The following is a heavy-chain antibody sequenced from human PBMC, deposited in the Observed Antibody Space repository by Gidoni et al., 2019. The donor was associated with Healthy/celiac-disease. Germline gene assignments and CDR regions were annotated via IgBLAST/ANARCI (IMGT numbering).Heavy chain of an antibody. D-gene: IGHD6-13*01. CDR3: AREKISSSWSESDY. CDR1: GFTFSSYE. V-gene: IGHV3-48*03. CDR2: ISSSGSTI. Sequence: EVQLVESGGGLVQPGGSLRLSCAASGFTFSSYEMNWVRQAPGKGLEWVSYISSSGSTIYYADSVKGRFTISRDNAKNSLYLQMNSLRAEDTAVYYCAREKISSSWSESDYWGQGTLVTVSS. J-gene: IGHJ4*02.